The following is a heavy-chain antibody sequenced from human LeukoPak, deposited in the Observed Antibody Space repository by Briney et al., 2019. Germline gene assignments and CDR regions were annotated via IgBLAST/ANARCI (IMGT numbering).Heavy chain of an antibody. D-gene: IGHD4-11*01. CDR1: GASISSYY. CDR3: ARRSTATNWFDP. CDR2: IYYSGSI. Sequence: PSETLSLTCTVSGASISSYYWSWIRQPPGKGLEWIGDIYYSGSIKYNPSLKSRVTISVDTSKNQFSLKLSSVTAADTAVYYCARRSTATNWFDPWGQGTLVTVSS. J-gene: IGHJ5*02. V-gene: IGHV4-59*01.